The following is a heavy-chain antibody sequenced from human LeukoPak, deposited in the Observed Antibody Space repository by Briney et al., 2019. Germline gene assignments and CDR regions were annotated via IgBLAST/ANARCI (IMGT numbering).Heavy chain of an antibody. CDR2: INPSGGST. CDR1: GYTFTSYY. D-gene: IGHD6-19*01. V-gene: IGHV1-46*01. J-gene: IGHJ4*02. CDR3: AKDLGGPSSGWYKGIDY. Sequence: ASVKVSCKASGYTFTSYYMHWVRQAPGQGLEWMGIINPSGGSTSYTQKFQGRVTMTRDTSTSTVYMELSSLRSEDTAVYYCAKDLGGPSSGWYKGIDYWGQGTLVTVSS.